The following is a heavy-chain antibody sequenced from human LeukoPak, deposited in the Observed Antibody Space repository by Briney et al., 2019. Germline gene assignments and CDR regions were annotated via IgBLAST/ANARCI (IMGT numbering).Heavy chain of an antibody. V-gene: IGHV4-34*01. CDR2: INHSGDT. D-gene: IGHD3-16*02. CDR3: AQSYYDYVWGTYRENEYFQH. J-gene: IGHJ1*01. Sequence: SETLSLTCAVSSGSFSGYYWTWIRQPPGKGLQWIGEINHSGDTNYNPSLKSRVTVSVDMSKNQFSLKLNSVTAADTAVYYFAQSYYDYVWGTYRENEYFQHWGQGTLVTVSS. CDR1: SGSFSGYY.